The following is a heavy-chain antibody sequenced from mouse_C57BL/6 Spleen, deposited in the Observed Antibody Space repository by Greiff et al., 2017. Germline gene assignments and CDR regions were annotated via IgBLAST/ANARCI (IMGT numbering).Heavy chain of an antibody. Sequence: EVQLQQSGPELVKPGASVKISCKASGYTFTDYYMNWVKQSHGKSLEWIGDINPNNGGTSYNQKFKGKATLTVDKSSSTAYMEHRSLTSEDSAVYYCARGYYGLFDYWGQGTTLTVSS. CDR2: INPNNGGT. V-gene: IGHV1-26*01. CDR3: ARGYYGLFDY. D-gene: IGHD1-2*01. CDR1: GYTFTDYY. J-gene: IGHJ2*01.